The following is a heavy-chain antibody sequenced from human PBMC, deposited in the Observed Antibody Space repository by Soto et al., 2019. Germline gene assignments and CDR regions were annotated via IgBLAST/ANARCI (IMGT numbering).Heavy chain of an antibody. Sequence: QVQLVQSGAEVKKPGASVKVSCKASGYTFTNFGISWVRQAPGQGLEWMGWISAYNGNTNYAQKFQGRVTMTTDTATSQAYMEVRSLRFDDKAVYYCARGGTPIDDWGQGTLVTVSS. D-gene: IGHD3-16*01. CDR3: ARGGTPIDD. V-gene: IGHV1-18*01. J-gene: IGHJ4*02. CDR2: ISAYNGNT. CDR1: GYTFTNFG.